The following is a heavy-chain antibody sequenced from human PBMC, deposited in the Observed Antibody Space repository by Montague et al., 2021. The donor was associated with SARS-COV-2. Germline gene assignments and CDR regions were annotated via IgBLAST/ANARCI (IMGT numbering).Heavy chain of an antibody. D-gene: IGHD3-9*01. CDR1: GFTFSSYE. J-gene: IGHJ4*02. CDR3: ARDLRDYDILTGYL. Sequence: SLRLSCAAYGFTFSSYEMNWVRQAPGKGLEWVSYITSSGSTIYYADSVKGRFTISRDNAKNSLFLQMSSLRAEDTAVYYCARDLRDYDILTGYLWGQGTLVTVSS. CDR2: ITSSGSTI. V-gene: IGHV3-48*03.